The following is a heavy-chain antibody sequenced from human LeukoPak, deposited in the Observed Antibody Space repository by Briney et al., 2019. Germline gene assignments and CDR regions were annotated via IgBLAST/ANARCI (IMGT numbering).Heavy chain of an antibody. CDR3: ARMLAAWSAFDY. CDR2: INTGGTT. CDR1: GLIFSGYS. Sequence: PGGSLRLSCAGSGLIFSGYSMNWVRQAPGKGLEWVSFINTGGTTYYADSVKGRFTISRDNSKNTVYLQMNSLRAEDTAVYYCARMLAAWSAFDYWGQGTLVTVSS. J-gene: IGHJ4*02. D-gene: IGHD2-15*01. V-gene: IGHV3-66*01.